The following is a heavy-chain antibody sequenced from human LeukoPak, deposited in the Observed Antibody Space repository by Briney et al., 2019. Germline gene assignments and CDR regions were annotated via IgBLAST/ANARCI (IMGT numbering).Heavy chain of an antibody. CDR3: ARGRLNWDYDFAY. Sequence: PAETLSLTCAVYGGSFVGRHWSWIRQPPGKGLEWLGEASHAGITNYNPSLKSRVSISVDTSKDQFSLKLASVTAADAAIYYCARGRLNWDYDFAYWGQGTLVTVSS. D-gene: IGHD1-7*01. CDR2: ASHAGIT. J-gene: IGHJ4*02. CDR1: GGSFVGRH. V-gene: IGHV4-34*01.